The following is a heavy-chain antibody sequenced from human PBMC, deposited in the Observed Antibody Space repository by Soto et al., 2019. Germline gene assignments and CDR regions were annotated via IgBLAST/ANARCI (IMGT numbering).Heavy chain of an antibody. CDR3: ARDYSSSWVNWFDP. J-gene: IGHJ5*02. Sequence: ASVKVSYKASGYTFTSYAMHWVRQAPGQRLEWMGWINAGNGNTKYSQKFQGRVTITRDTSASTAYMELSSLRSEDTAVYYCARDYSSSWVNWFDPWGQGTLVTVSS. D-gene: IGHD6-13*01. V-gene: IGHV1-3*01. CDR1: GYTFTSYA. CDR2: INAGNGNT.